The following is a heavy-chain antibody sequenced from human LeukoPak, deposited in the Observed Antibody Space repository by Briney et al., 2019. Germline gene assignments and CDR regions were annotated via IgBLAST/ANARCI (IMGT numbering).Heavy chain of an antibody. D-gene: IGHD2/OR15-2a*01. CDR3: ARDYTLRAFDI. J-gene: IGHJ3*02. V-gene: IGHV4-39*07. CDR1: GGSISSSSYY. Sequence: SETLSLTCTVSGGSISSSSYYWGWIRQPPGKGLEWIGSIYYSGSTYYNPSLKSRVTISVDTSKNQFSLKLSSVTAADTAVYYCARDYTLRAFDIWGQGTMVTVSS. CDR2: IYYSGST.